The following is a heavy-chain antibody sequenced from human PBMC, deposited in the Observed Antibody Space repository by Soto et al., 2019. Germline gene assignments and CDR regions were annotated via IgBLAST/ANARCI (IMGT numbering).Heavy chain of an antibody. V-gene: IGHV3-9*01. Sequence: GGSLRLSCAASGFTFDDYAMHWVRQAPGKGLEWVSGISWNSGSIGYADSVKGRFTISRDNAKNSLYLQMNSLRAEDTALYYCAKAPTYSSSSGGAGMDVWGKGTTVTVSS. J-gene: IGHJ6*04. CDR1: GFTFDDYA. D-gene: IGHD6-6*01. CDR3: AKAPTYSSSSGGAGMDV. CDR2: ISWNSGSI.